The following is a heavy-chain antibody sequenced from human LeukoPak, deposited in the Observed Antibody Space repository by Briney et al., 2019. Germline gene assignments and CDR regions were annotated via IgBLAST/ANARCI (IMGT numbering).Heavy chain of an antibody. D-gene: IGHD1-26*01. J-gene: IGHJ3*02. CDR2: ISYDGSNK. Sequence: GGSLRLSCAASGFTFSSYAMHWVRQAPGKGLEWVAVISYDGSNKYYADSVKGRFTISRDNSKNTLYLQMNSLRAEDTAVYYCAREYSGSYRDAFDIWGQGTMVTVSS. V-gene: IGHV3-30-3*01. CDR1: GFTFSSYA. CDR3: AREYSGSYRDAFDI.